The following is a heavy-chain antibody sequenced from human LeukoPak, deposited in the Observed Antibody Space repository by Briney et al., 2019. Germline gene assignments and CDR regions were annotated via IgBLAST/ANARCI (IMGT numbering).Heavy chain of an antibody. CDR3: ANFGHHWSSSY. CDR1: GFIFSSWW. CDR2: ISNDGSYI. V-gene: IGHV3-74*01. Sequence: GGSLRLSCAASGFIFSSWWMLWLRRPPGKGLESVSHISNDGSYIVYADSVRGRFTISRDNAKNALYLQMNSLRPEDTGVYYCANFGHHWSSSYWGQGALVTVSS. D-gene: IGHD3/OR15-3a*01. J-gene: IGHJ4*02.